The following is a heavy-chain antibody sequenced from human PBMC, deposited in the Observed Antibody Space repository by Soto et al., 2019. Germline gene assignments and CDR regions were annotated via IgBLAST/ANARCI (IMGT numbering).Heavy chain of an antibody. Sequence: PGGSLRLSCAASGFTVSSNYMSWVRQAPGKGLEWVSVIYSGGSTYYADSVKGRFTISRDNSKNTLYLQMNSLRAEDTAVYYCARSHYYDSSGYYGWGQGTLVTVSS. CDR1: GFTVSSNY. CDR2: IYSGGST. CDR3: ARSHYYDSSGYYG. V-gene: IGHV3-53*01. J-gene: IGHJ4*02. D-gene: IGHD3-22*01.